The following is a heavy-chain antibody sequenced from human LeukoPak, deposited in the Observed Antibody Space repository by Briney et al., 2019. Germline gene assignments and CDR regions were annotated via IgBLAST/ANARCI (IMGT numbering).Heavy chain of an antibody. D-gene: IGHD3-9*01. J-gene: IGHJ6*03. V-gene: IGHV3-64*01. CDR1: GFTFSSYA. CDR2: ISSNGGST. Sequence: GGSLRLSCAASGFTFSSYAMHWVRQAPGKGLEYVSAISSNGGSTYYANSVKGRFTISRDNSKNTLYLQMGSLRAEDMAVYYCAGSLYYDTQGSYYYYMDVWGKGTTVTVSS. CDR3: AGSLYYDTQGSYYYYMDV.